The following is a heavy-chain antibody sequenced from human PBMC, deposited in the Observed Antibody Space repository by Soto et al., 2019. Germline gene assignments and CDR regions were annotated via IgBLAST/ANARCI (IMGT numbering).Heavy chain of an antibody. J-gene: IGHJ4*02. Sequence: EVQLVESGGGLVKPGGSLRLSCAASGFTFSSYTMNWVRQAPGKGLEWVSSISSSSSYIYTADSVKGRFTISRDNAKNSLYLQMNSLRAEDTAVYYCARDPCTSTTCHIVDYWGQGTLVTVSS. CDR2: ISSSSSYI. V-gene: IGHV3-21*01. CDR3: ARDPCTSTTCHIVDY. D-gene: IGHD2-2*02. CDR1: GFTFSSYT.